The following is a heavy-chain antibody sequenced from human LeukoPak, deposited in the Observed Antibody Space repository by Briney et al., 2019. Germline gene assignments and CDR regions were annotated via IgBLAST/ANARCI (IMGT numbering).Heavy chain of an antibody. CDR3: AKEGYSSSWDYYYYYYMHV. D-gene: IGHD6-13*01. V-gene: IGHV3-23*01. CDR1: GFTFSSYA. Sequence: GGSLRLSCAASGFTFSSYAMSWVRQAPGKGLEWVSAISGSGGSTYYADSVKGRFTISRDNSKNTLYLQMNSLRAEDTSVYYRAKEGYSSSWDYYYYYYMHVGGKGTTVTVSS. CDR2: ISGSGGST. J-gene: IGHJ6*03.